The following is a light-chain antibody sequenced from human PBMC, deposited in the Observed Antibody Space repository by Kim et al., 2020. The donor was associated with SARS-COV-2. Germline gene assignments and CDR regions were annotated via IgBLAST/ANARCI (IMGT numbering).Light chain of an antibody. CDR2: GAS. CDR1: QSVKNNY. Sequence: EIVLTQSPGTLSLSPGERATLSCRASQSVKNNYLAWYQQKPGQAPRLLIYGASSRATGIPDRVSGSASGTDFTLTISRLEPEDFAVYYCQQYDRSPRTFGQGTKVDIK. CDR3: QQYDRSPRT. V-gene: IGKV3-20*01. J-gene: IGKJ1*01.